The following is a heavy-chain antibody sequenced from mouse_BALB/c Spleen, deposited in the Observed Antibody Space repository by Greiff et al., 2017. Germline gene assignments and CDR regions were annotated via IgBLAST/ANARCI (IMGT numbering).Heavy chain of an antibody. Sequence: VQLKESGGGLVKPGGSLKLSCAASGFTFSSYAMSWVRQTPEKRLEWVASISSGGSTYYPDSVKGRFTISRDNARNILYLQMSSLRSEDTAMYYCARPFTTEYYFDYWGQGTTLTVSS. D-gene: IGHD1-1*01. V-gene: IGHV5-6-5*01. CDR3: ARPFTTEYYFDY. J-gene: IGHJ2*01. CDR1: GFTFSSYA. CDR2: ISSGGST.